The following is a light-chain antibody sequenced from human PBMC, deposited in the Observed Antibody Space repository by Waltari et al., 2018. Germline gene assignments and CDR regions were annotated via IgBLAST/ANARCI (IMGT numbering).Light chain of an antibody. CDR2: GAS. CDR3: QQYGGSPRT. CDR1: QSVSSNY. J-gene: IGKJ1*01. Sequence: EIVLTQSPGTLSLSPGERATLSCRASQSVSSNYLAWYQHKPGKAPRLLIYGASSRATGIPDRFSGSGSGTDFTLTISRVEPEDFAVYYCQQYGGSPRTFGQGTKVEIK. V-gene: IGKV3-20*01.